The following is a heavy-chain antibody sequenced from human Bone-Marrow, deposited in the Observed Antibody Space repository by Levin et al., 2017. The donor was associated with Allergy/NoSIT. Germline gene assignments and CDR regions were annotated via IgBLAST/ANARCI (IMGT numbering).Heavy chain of an antibody. CDR3: AKGGLGYCSSTSCPNWFDP. Sequence: PGGSLRLSCAASGFTFSSYAMSWVRQAPGKGLEWVSAISGSGGSTYYADSVKGRFTISRDNSKNTLYLQMNSLRAEDTAVYYCAKGGLGYCSSTSCPNWFDPWGEGTLVTVSS. D-gene: IGHD2-2*01. CDR2: ISGSGGST. CDR1: GFTFSSYA. V-gene: IGHV3-23*01. J-gene: IGHJ5*02.